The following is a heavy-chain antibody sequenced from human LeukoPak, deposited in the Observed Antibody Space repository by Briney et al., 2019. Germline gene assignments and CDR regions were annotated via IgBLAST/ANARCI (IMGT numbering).Heavy chain of an antibody. CDR1: GFTFSSYA. CDR2: ISYDGSNK. J-gene: IGHJ4*02. Sequence: GGSLRLSCAASGFTFSSYAMHWVRQAPGKGLEWVAVISYDGSNKYYADSVKGRFTISRDNSKNTLYLQMNSLRAEDTAVYYCALEYYYDSSPPGYWGQGTLVTVSS. D-gene: IGHD3-22*01. CDR3: ALEYYYDSSPPGY. V-gene: IGHV3-30-3*01.